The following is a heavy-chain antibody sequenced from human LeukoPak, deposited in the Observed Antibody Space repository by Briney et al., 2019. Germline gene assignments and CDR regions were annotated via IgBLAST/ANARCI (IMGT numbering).Heavy chain of an antibody. D-gene: IGHD1-26*01. CDR3: ARHYSGSYYLAFDI. J-gene: IGHJ3*02. Sequence: GGSLRLSCAASGFTFSDYYMSWIRQAPGKGLEWVSYISSSGSTIYYADSVKGRFTISRDNAKNSLYLQMNSLRAEDTAVYYCARHYSGSYYLAFDIWGQGTMVTVSP. CDR2: ISSSGSTI. CDR1: GFTFSDYY. V-gene: IGHV3-11*01.